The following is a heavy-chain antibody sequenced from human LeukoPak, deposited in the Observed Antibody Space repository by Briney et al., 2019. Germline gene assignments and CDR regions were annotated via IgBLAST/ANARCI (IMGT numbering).Heavy chain of an antibody. D-gene: IGHD3-22*01. CDR3: ARGMKGDSSALDY. CDR2: FSITGSYI. V-gene: IGHV3-21*06. Sequence: GGSLRLSCAASGFIFSSFDMNWVRQAPGKGLEWISSFSITGSYIFYAQSVKGRFTMYRDIAKNTLDLQMNGLRVEDTAVYYCARGMKGDSSALDYWGRGSLVTVSS. CDR1: GFIFSSFD. J-gene: IGHJ4*02.